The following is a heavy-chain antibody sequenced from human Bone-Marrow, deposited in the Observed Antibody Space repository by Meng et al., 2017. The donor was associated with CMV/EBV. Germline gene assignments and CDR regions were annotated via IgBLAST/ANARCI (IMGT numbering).Heavy chain of an antibody. Sequence: SVKVSCKASGGTFSSYAISWVRQAPGQGLEWMGGIIPIFGTANYAQKFQGRVTITTDESTSTAYMELSSLRSEDTAVYYCARVAAAGRGMDVWGPGTTVTVSS. CDR2: IIPIFGTA. CDR1: GGTFSSYA. D-gene: IGHD6-13*01. CDR3: ARVAAAGRGMDV. V-gene: IGHV1-69*05. J-gene: IGHJ6*02.